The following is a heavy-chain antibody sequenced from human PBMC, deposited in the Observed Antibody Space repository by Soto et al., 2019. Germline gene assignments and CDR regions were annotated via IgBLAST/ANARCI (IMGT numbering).Heavy chain of an antibody. Sequence: GASVKVSCKASGDTFNFYTINWVRQAPGLGLEWMGRFNPILSFSNSALKFQGRVTLTADKSTSTAYMVLSSLRSEDTAVYYCASHSGSSPEGRYYYGMDVWGQGTTVTVSS. CDR1: GDTFNFYT. D-gene: IGHD1-26*01. V-gene: IGHV1-69*02. CDR2: FNPILSFS. J-gene: IGHJ6*02. CDR3: ASHSGSSPEGRYYYGMDV.